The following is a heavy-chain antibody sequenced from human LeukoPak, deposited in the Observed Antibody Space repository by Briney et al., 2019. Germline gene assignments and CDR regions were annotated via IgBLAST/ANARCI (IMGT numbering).Heavy chain of an antibody. CDR3: ARDLIADDQLPGWFDP. V-gene: IGHV3-21*01. D-gene: IGHD1-1*01. Sequence: GWALRLSCAACGVTFSSYSMNWVHQAPGKGLEWVSSISSSSSYIYYADSVKGRFTISRDNAKNSLYLQMNSLRAEDTAVYYCARDLIADDQLPGWFDPWGQGTLVTVSS. CDR1: GVTFSSYS. CDR2: ISSSSSYI. J-gene: IGHJ5*02.